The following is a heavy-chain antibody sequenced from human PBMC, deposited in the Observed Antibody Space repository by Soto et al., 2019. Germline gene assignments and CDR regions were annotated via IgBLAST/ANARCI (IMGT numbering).Heavy chain of an antibody. CDR1: GGSISSGGYS. CDR3: AAGGGLPRYY. Sequence: SETLSLTCAVSGGSISSGGYSWSWIRQPSGKGLEWIGYIYHSGSTYYNPSLKSRVTISVDRSKNQFSLKLSSVTAADTAVYYCAAGGGLPRYYWGQGTLVTVSS. CDR2: IYHSGST. J-gene: IGHJ4*02. D-gene: IGHD5-12*01. V-gene: IGHV4-30-2*01.